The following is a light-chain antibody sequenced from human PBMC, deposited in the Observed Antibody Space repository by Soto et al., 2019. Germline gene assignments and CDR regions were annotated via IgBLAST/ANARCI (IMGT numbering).Light chain of an antibody. CDR1: QSVRSN. V-gene: IGKV3-15*01. CDR3: QHYESWPYT. CDR2: CAS. J-gene: IGKJ2*01. Sequence: EIVMTQSPVTLSVSPGERATLSCRAIQSVRSNLAWYQQKRGRAPRLLIYCASTRATGIPARFSVSGSGTEFTLSISSLQSEDFAVYYCQHYESWPYTFGQGTKLDIK.